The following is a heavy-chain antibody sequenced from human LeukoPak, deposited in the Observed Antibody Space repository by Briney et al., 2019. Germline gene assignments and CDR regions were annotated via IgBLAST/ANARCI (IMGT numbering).Heavy chain of an antibody. V-gene: IGHV4-59*01. Sequence: SETLSLTCTVSGGSISSYYWSWIRQPPGKGLEWIGYIYYSGSTNYNPSLKSRVTISVDTSKNQFSLKLSSVTAADTAVYYCARISRDTYYYYYYGMDVWGQGTTVTVSS. CDR2: IYYSGST. J-gene: IGHJ6*02. CDR3: ARISRDTYYYYYYGMDV. CDR1: GGSISSYY. D-gene: IGHD5-18*01.